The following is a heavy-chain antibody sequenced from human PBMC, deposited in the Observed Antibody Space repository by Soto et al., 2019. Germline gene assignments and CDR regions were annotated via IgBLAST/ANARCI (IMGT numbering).Heavy chain of an antibody. CDR3: ARVATYYYDSSPYPNWYFDL. D-gene: IGHD3-22*01. CDR2: IYYSGST. CDR1: GGSISSYY. J-gene: IGHJ2*01. V-gene: IGHV4-59*01. Sequence: ETLSLTCTVSGGSISSYYWSWIRQPPGKGLEWIGYIYYSGSTNYNPSLKSRVTISVDTSKNQFSLKLSSVTAADTAVYYCARVATYYYDSSPYPNWYFDLWGRGTLVTVSS.